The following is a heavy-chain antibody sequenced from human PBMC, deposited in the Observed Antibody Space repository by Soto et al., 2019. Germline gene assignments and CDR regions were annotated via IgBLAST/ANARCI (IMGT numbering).Heavy chain of an antibody. CDR3: ARGRFLWYYYYGMDV. CDR1: GFTFSSYG. V-gene: IGHV3-33*01. Sequence: PGGSLRLSCAASGFTFSSYGMHWVRQAPGKGLEWVAVIWYDGSNKYYADSVKGRFTISGDNSKNTLYLQMNSLRAEDTAVYYCARGRFLWYYYYGMDVWGQGTTVTVSS. D-gene: IGHD3-10*01. CDR2: IWYDGSNK. J-gene: IGHJ6*02.